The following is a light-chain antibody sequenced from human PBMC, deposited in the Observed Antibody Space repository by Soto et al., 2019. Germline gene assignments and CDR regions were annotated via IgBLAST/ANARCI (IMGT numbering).Light chain of an antibody. Sequence: IVLTQSPGTLSLSPGERATLSCRASQSVSSSYLAWYQQKPGQAPRLLIYDASNRATGIPARFSGSGSVTDFTLTISSLEPEDFAVYYCQQYDIWPPTFGQGTKVDIK. J-gene: IGKJ1*01. CDR1: QSVSSSY. CDR2: DAS. CDR3: QQYDIWPPT. V-gene: IGKV3-20*01.